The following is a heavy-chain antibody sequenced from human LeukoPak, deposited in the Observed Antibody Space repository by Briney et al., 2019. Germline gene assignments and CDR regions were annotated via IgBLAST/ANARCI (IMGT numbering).Heavy chain of an antibody. Sequence: ASVKVSCKTSSYTLNNYGISWVRQAPGQGLEWMAWISANNGKTNYAQKFQGRVTVTTDTSTSTAYMELRSLRSDDTAVYYCARVGIGYYDKSGYYPYYCDSWGQGTLVTVSS. D-gene: IGHD3-22*01. J-gene: IGHJ4*02. CDR3: ARVGIGYYDKSGYYPYYCDS. CDR1: SYTLNNYG. V-gene: IGHV1-18*01. CDR2: ISANNGKT.